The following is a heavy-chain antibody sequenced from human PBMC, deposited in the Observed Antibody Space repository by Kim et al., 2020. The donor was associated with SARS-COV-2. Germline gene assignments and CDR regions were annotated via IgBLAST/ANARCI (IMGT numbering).Heavy chain of an antibody. D-gene: IGHD2-2*01. CDR2: IDPSDSYT. J-gene: IGHJ6*02. Sequence: GESLKISCKGSGYSFTSYWISWVRQMPGKGLEWMGRIDPSDSYTNYSPSFQGHVTISADKSISTAYLQWSSLKASDTAMYYCARLSTSQPVDYYYYGMDVWGQGTTVTVSS. V-gene: IGHV5-10-1*01. CDR1: GYSFTSYW. CDR3: ARLSTSQPVDYYYYGMDV.